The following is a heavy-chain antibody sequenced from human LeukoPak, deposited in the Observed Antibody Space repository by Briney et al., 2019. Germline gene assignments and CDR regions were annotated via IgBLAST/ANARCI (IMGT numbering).Heavy chain of an antibody. V-gene: IGHV3-30*02. CDR2: IRFDGSNK. Sequence: PGGSLRISCAASGFTFRSYDMHWVRQAPGTGLEWAAFIRFDGSNKYYADSVKGRFTISRDNSKNTLYLQMNSLRAEDTAVYYCAKVGGIAVATYYYMDVWGKGTTVTVSS. J-gene: IGHJ6*03. CDR3: AKVGGIAVATYYYMDV. CDR1: GFTFRSYD. D-gene: IGHD6-19*01.